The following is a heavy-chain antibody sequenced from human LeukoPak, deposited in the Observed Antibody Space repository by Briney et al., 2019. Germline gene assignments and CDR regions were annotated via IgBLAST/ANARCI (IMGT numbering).Heavy chain of an antibody. CDR1: GGSINNYY. CDR2: INHSGST. CDR3: ARGGWELPEGSLDF. Sequence: SETLSLTCTLSGGSINNYYWSWIRQPPGKGLEWIGEINHSGSTNYNPSLKSRVTISVDASKNQFSLKLSSVTAADTAVYYCARGGWELPEGSLDFWGQGTLVTVSS. J-gene: IGHJ4*02. V-gene: IGHV4-34*01. D-gene: IGHD1-26*01.